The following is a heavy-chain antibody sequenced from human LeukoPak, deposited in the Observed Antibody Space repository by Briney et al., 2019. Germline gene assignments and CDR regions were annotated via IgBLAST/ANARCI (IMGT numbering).Heavy chain of an antibody. D-gene: IGHD6-13*01. CDR3: ASIAAAHGMDV. CDR1: GFSFSSYW. J-gene: IGHJ6*02. CDR2: INSDGSST. V-gene: IGHV3-74*01. Sequence: PGGSLRLSCTSSGFSFSSYWMTWVRQAPGKGLVWVSRINSDGSSTSYADSVKGRFTISRDNAKNTLYLQMNSLRAEDTAVYYCASIAAAHGMDVWGQGTTVTVSS.